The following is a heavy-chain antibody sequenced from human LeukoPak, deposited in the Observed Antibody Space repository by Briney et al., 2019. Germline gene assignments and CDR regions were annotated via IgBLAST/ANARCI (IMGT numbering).Heavy chain of an antibody. CDR1: GGSFSGYY. Sequence: SETLSLTCAVYGGSFSGYYWSWIRQPPGKGLEWIGEINHSGSTNYNPSLKSRVTISVDTSKNQFSLKLSSVTAADTAVYYCARASYSSSWNYYYYGMDVWGQGTTVTVSS. J-gene: IGHJ6*02. CDR3: ARASYSSSWNYYYYGMDV. D-gene: IGHD6-13*01. V-gene: IGHV4-34*01. CDR2: INHSGST.